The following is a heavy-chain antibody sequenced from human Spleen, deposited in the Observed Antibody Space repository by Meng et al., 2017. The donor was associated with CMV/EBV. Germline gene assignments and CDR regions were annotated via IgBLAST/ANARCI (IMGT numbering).Heavy chain of an antibody. J-gene: IGHJ5*02. CDR1: GDSVSCQSVA. CDR2: TYYRSKWYN. Sequence: CFISGDSVSCQSVAWNWIRQSPSRGLEWLGRTYYRSKWYNDYAVSVKSRITINPDTSKNQFSLQLSSVTPEDTAVYYCAKGINWFDPWGQGSLVTVSS. CDR3: AKGINWFDP. V-gene: IGHV6-1*01.